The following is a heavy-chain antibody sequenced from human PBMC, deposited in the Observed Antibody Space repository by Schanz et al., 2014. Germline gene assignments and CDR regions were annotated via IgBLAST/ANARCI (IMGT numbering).Heavy chain of an antibody. D-gene: IGHD5-12*01. V-gene: IGHV3-33*03. CDR3: AGAVATIRADSFDI. CDR2: IWYDGNNK. J-gene: IGHJ3*02. Sequence: VQVVESGGGLVQPGGSLRLSCAASGFTFNNYGMHWVRQAPGKGLEWVAIIWYDGNNKKYADSVKGRFTISRDNAKNSLYLQMNSLRAEDTAVYYCAGAVATIRADSFDIWGQGTMGAVSS. CDR1: GFTFNNYG.